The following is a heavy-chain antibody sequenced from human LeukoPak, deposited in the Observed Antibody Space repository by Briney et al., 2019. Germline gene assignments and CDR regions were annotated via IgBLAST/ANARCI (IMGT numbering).Heavy chain of an antibody. Sequence: PGGSLRLSCAASGFTFSSYAMHWVRQAPGKGLEWVSSISSSSSYIYYADSVKGRFTISRDNAKNSLYLQMNSLRAEDTAVYYCASLVRTVAGADYFDYWGQGTLVTVSS. V-gene: IGHV3-21*01. J-gene: IGHJ4*02. D-gene: IGHD6-19*01. CDR1: GFTFSSYA. CDR2: ISSSSSYI. CDR3: ASLVRTVAGADYFDY.